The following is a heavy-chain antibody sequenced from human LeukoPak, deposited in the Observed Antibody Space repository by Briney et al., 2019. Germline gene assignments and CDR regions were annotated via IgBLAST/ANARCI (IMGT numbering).Heavy chain of an antibody. CDR1: GGSISSYY. V-gene: IGHV4-4*07. Sequence: SETLSLTCTVSGGSISSYYWSWIRQPAGKGLEWIGRIYTSGSTNYNPSLKSRVTMSVDTSKNQFSLKLSSVTAADTAVYYCARIYCSSTSCYFDYWGQGTLVTVSS. J-gene: IGHJ4*02. D-gene: IGHD2-2*01. CDR3: ARIYCSSTSCYFDY. CDR2: IYTSGST.